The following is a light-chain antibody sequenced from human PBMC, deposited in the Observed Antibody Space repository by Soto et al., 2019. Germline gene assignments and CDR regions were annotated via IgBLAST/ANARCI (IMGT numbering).Light chain of an antibody. CDR2: DAS. Sequence: EIVLTQSPATLSLSPGERATLSCRASQSVSSYLAWYQHKPGQAPRLLIYDASKRATGIPARFSGSGSGTDFPLTISSLEPGDFAVYYCQQRSNWPPTWTFGQGTRVEIK. V-gene: IGKV3-11*01. CDR1: QSVSSY. CDR3: QQRSNWPPTWT. J-gene: IGKJ1*01.